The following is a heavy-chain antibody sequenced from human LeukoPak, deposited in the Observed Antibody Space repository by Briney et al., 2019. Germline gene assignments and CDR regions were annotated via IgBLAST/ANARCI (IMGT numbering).Heavy chain of an antibody. CDR1: GFTFSSYS. Sequence: PGGSLRLSCAASGFTFSSYSMSWVRQAPGKGLEWVSSISSSSSYIYYADSVKGRFTISRDNAKNSLYLQMNSLRAEDTAVYYCARYQLVNWFDPWGQGTLVTVSS. CDR3: ARYQLVNWFDP. D-gene: IGHD2-2*01. CDR2: ISSSSSYI. J-gene: IGHJ5*02. V-gene: IGHV3-21*04.